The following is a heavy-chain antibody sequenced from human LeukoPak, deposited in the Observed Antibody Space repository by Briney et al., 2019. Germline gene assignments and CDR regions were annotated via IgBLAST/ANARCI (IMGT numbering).Heavy chain of an antibody. Sequence: SETLSLTCAVYGGSFSGYYWSWLRQPPGKGLEWIGEINHSGGTNYNPSLKSRVTISVDTSKNQFSLKLSSVTAADTAVYYCATRKLGNDYWGQGTLVTVSS. CDR3: ATRKLGNDY. CDR1: GGSFSGYY. J-gene: IGHJ4*02. CDR2: INHSGGT. D-gene: IGHD7-27*01. V-gene: IGHV4-34*01.